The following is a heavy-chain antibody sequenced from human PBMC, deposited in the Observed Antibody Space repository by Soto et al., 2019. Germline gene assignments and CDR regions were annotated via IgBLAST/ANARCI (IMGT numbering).Heavy chain of an antibody. V-gene: IGHV4-59*01. Sequence: SETLSLTCTVSGGSISSYYWSWIRQPPGKGLEWIGYIYYSGSTNYNPSLKSRVTISVDTSKNQFSLKLSSVTAADTAVYYCVVNAYGGVIATVDGFDIWGQGTMVTVSS. CDR1: GGSISSYY. D-gene: IGHD3-16*02. CDR2: IYYSGST. CDR3: VVNAYGGVIATVDGFDI. J-gene: IGHJ3*02.